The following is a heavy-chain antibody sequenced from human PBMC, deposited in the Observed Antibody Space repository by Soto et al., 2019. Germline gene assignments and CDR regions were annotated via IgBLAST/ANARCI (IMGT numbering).Heavy chain of an antibody. CDR3: ARDRRSSSTSCYTFGNWFDP. V-gene: IGHV1-18*04. D-gene: IGHD2-2*02. CDR2: ISAYNGNT. CDR1: GYTFTSYG. Sequence: ASVKVSCKASGYTFTSYGISWVRQAPGQGLEWMGWISAYNGNTNYAQKLQGRVTMTTDTSTSTAYMELRSLRSDDTAVYYCARDRRSSSTSCYTFGNWFDPWGQGTRVTVSS. J-gene: IGHJ5*02.